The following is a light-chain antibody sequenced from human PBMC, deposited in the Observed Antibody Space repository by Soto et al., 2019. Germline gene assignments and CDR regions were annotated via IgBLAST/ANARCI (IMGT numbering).Light chain of an antibody. CDR3: QQYNNWPRT. CDR2: GAS. Sequence: EIVMTQSSATLSVSPGETVTLFCRASQSISSSLAWYQQKPGRAPRLLISGASTRATDVPARFSGSGSGTEFALTISSLQSEDFGVYYCQQYNNWPRTFGQGTKVDI. J-gene: IGKJ1*01. CDR1: QSISSS. V-gene: IGKV3-15*01.